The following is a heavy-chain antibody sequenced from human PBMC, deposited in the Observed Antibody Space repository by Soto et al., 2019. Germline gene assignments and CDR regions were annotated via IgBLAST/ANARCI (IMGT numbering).Heavy chain of an antibody. D-gene: IGHD2-21*02. V-gene: IGHV4-39*01. Sequence: SETLSLTCTVTGDSISSRSYYWGWIRQPPGKGLEWIGSIYYSGSTYHNPSLRSRVSMSIDTSKDQFSLKLKSVTAADTALYFCARQLTSVVTQADLDVWGPGSLVTVSS. CDR2: IYYSGST. CDR1: GDSISSRSYY. J-gene: IGHJ1*01. CDR3: ARQLTSVVTQADLDV.